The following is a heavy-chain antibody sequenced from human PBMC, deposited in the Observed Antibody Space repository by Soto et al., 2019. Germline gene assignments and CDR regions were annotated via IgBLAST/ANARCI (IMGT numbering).Heavy chain of an antibody. CDR3: ASTRRDGYNNYYYYYYGMDV. CDR2: ISSSSSYI. D-gene: IGHD4-4*01. CDR1: GFTFSSYN. J-gene: IGHJ6*02. V-gene: IGHV3-21*01. Sequence: GGSLKLSCAASGFTFSSYNMNWVRQAPGKGLEWVSSISSSSSYIYYAESVKGRFTISRDNAKNSLYLQMNSLRAEDTDVYYCASTRRDGYNNYYYYYYGMDVWGQGTTVTVS.